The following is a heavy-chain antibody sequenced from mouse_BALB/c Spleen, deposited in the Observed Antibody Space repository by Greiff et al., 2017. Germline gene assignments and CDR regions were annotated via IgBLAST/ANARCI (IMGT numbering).Heavy chain of an antibody. J-gene: IGHJ4*01. V-gene: IGHV1-67*01. CDR2: ISTYYGNT. Sequence: QVQLQQSGPELVRPGVSVKISCKGSGYTFTDYAMHWVKQSHAKSLEWIGVISTYYGNTNYNQKFKGKATMTVDKSSSTASMELARLTSEDSAIYYCARDTTVVAPGMDYWGQGTSVTVSS. CDR1: GYTFTDYA. CDR3: ARDTTVVAPGMDY. D-gene: IGHD1-1*01.